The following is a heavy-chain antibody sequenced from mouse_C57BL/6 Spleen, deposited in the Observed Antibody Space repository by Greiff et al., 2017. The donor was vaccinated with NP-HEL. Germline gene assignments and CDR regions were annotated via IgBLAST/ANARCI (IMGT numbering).Heavy chain of an antibody. Sequence: QVQLKQPGAELVMPGASVKLSCKASGYTFTSYWMHWVKQRPGQGLEWIGEIDPSDSYTNYNQKFKGKSTLTVDKSSSTAYMQLSSLTSEDSAVYYCARRGNYPHWYFDVWGTGTTVTVSS. D-gene: IGHD2-1*01. CDR2: IDPSDSYT. J-gene: IGHJ1*03. CDR3: ARRGNYPHWYFDV. CDR1: GYTFTSYW. V-gene: IGHV1-69*01.